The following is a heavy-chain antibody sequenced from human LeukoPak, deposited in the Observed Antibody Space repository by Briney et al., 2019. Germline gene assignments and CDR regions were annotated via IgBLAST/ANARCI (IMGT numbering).Heavy chain of an antibody. Sequence: SETLSLTCTVSGGSISTYYWSWIRQPPGKGLEWIGYIYYSGSTYYNPSLKSRVTISVDTSKNRFSLKLNSVTAADTAVYYCARSPTLFYFDSWGLGTLVTVSS. CDR2: IYYSGST. V-gene: IGHV4-59*08. D-gene: IGHD2/OR15-2a*01. J-gene: IGHJ4*02. CDR1: GGSISTYY. CDR3: ARSPTLFYFDS.